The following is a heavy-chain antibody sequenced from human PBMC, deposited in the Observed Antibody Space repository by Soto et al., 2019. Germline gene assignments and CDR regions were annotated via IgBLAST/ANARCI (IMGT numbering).Heavy chain of an antibody. CDR3: ARDHFRIAATFDY. CDR2: INHSGST. Sequence: SETLSLTCAVYGGSFSGYYWSWIRQPPGKGLEWIGEINHSGSTNYNPSLKSRATISVDTSKNQFSLKLSSVTAADTAVYYCARDHFRIAATFDYWGQGTLVTVSS. V-gene: IGHV4-34*01. J-gene: IGHJ4*02. CDR1: GGSFSGYY. D-gene: IGHD6-13*01.